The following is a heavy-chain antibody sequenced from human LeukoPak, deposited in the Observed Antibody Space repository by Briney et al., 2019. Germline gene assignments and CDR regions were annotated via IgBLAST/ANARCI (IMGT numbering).Heavy chain of an antibody. Sequence: SETQSLTCTVSGGSVSSYYWSWMRQSPGKGLEWIGYVYYSGSTNYNPALKSRVTISLDTSENQFSLKLSSVTAADTAVYYCAREANSPTARYWYFDLWGRGTQVTVSS. CDR2: VYYSGST. J-gene: IGHJ2*01. D-gene: IGHD2-21*01. V-gene: IGHV4-59*02. CDR3: AREANSPTARYWYFDL. CDR1: GGSVSSYY.